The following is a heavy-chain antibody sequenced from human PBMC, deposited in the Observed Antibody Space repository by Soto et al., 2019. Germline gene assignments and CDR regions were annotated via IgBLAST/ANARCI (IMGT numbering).Heavy chain of an antibody. Sequence: GASVKVSCKPSGYTLTNYAIHWVRQAAGQRLEWLAWIDPGSGKATYSQKVQGRIILTRDNSASTFYMDLSSLTSEDTAVYFCTRDLNGGNPFDYWGQGALVTVSS. CDR1: GYTLTNYA. V-gene: IGHV1-3*01. CDR2: IDPGSGKA. J-gene: IGHJ4*02. D-gene: IGHD2-8*01. CDR3: TRDLNGGNPFDY.